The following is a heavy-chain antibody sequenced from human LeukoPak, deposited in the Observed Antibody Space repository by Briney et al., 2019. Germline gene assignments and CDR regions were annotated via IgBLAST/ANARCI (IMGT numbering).Heavy chain of an antibody. CDR3: GGGIAAANDY. CDR1: GGSFSGYY. D-gene: IGHD6-13*01. J-gene: IGHJ4*02. Sequence: SETLSLTCAVCGGSFSGYYWSWIRQPPGKGLEWIGEINHSGSTNYNPSLKSRVTISVDTSKNQFSLKLSSVTAADTAVYYCGGGIAAANDYWGQGTLVTVSS. V-gene: IGHV4-34*01. CDR2: INHSGST.